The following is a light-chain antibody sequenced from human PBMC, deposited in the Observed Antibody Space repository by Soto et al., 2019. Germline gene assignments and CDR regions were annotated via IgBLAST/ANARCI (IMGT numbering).Light chain of an antibody. V-gene: IGKV3D-20*01. CDR1: QSVSSNY. J-gene: IGKJ2*01. CDR2: DAS. CDR3: QQDGSSPFT. Sequence: EIVLTQSPATLSLSPGGRATLSCGASQSVSSNYLAWYQQKPGLTPRLLMYDASSRATGVPDRFRGSGSGTSFTLTVSALEPGDFALYYCQQDGSSPFTFGQGTKLEIK.